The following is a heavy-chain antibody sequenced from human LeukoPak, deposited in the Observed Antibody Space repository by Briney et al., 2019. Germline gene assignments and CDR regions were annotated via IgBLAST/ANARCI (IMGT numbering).Heavy chain of an antibody. D-gene: IGHD2-2*01. Sequence: ASVKVSCKASGYTFTGYYMHWVRQAPGQGLEWMGWINPNSGSTNYAQKFQGRVTMTRDTSISTAYMELSSLRSDDTAVYYCARGPLLYIVVADYYYYYMDVWGKGTTVTVSS. CDR3: ARGPLLYIVVADYYYYYMDV. J-gene: IGHJ6*03. CDR1: GYTFTGYY. CDR2: INPNSGST. V-gene: IGHV1-2*02.